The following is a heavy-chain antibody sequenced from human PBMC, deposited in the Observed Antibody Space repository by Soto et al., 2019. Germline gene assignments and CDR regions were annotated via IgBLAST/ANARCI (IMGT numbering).Heavy chain of an antibody. CDR3: AKDSAVGHAFDI. CDR2: ISYDGSNK. Sequence: QVQLVESGGGVVQPGRSLRLSCAASGFTFSSYGMHWVPQAPGKGLEWVAVISYDGSNKYYADSVKGRFTISRDNSKNTLYLQMNSLRAEDTAVYYCAKDSAVGHAFDIWGQGTMVTVSS. CDR1: GFTFSSYG. J-gene: IGHJ3*02. V-gene: IGHV3-30*18. D-gene: IGHD3-10*01.